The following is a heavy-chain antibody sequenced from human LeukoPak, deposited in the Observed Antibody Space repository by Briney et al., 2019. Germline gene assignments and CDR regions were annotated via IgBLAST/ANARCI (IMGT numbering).Heavy chain of an antibody. CDR1: GFTFSTYW. J-gene: IGHJ4*02. V-gene: IGHV3-74*01. D-gene: IGHD4-17*01. Sequence: GGSLRLSCAASGFTFSTYWMHWVRQAPGKGLVWVARIEGDGSSTIYADSVKGRFTISRDNSKNTLYLQTSSLRAEDTAVYYCARASTTVPNLLDHWGRGTLVTVSS. CDR3: ARASTTVPNLLDH. CDR2: IEGDGSST.